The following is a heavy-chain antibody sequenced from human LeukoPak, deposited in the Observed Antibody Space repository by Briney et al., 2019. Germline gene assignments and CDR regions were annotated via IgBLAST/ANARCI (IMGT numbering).Heavy chain of an antibody. CDR1: GYTFTGYY. CDR2: INPNSGGT. J-gene: IGHJ6*03. CDR3: ASFGEDIVVVPAAITSGYYMDV. V-gene: IGHV1-2*02. Sequence: ASVKVSCKASGYTFTGYYMHWVRQAPGQGREWMGWINPNSGGTNYAQKFQGRVTMTRDTSISTAYMELSSLRSEDTAVYYCASFGEDIVVVPAAITSGYYMDVWGKGTTVTVSS. D-gene: IGHD2-2*02.